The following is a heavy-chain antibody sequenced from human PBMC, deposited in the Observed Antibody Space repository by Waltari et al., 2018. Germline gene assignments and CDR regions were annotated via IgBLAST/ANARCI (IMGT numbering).Heavy chain of an antibody. V-gene: IGHV5-51*01. J-gene: IGHJ6*03. CDR1: GYSFTSYW. D-gene: IGHD6-6*01. CDR2: IYPGDSDT. Sequence: EVQLVQSGAEVKKPGESLKISCKGSGYSFTSYWIGWVRQMPGKGLEWMGIIYPGDSDTRYSPSFQGQVTISADKSISTAYLQWSSLKASDTAMYYCAREKRRSSSKNYYYYYMDVWGKGTTVTVSS. CDR3: AREKRRSSSKNYYYYYMDV.